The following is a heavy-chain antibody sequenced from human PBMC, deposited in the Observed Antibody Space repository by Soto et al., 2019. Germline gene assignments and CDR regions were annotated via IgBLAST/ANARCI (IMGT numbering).Heavy chain of an antibody. CDR3: ARVYYDILTGYYPGEYYFDY. J-gene: IGHJ4*02. Sequence: SETLSLTCTVSGGSISSYYWSWIRQPPGKGLEWIGYIYYSGSTNYNSSLKSRVTISVDTSKNQFSLKLSSVTAADTAVYYCARVYYDILTGYYPGEYYFDYWGQGTLVTVSS. D-gene: IGHD3-9*01. CDR2: IYYSGST. CDR1: GGSISSYY. V-gene: IGHV4-59*01.